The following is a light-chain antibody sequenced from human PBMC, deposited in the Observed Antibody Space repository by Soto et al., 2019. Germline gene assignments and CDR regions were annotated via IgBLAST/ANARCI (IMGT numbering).Light chain of an antibody. CDR2: DAS. Sequence: EIVLTQSPGTLSLSPGERATLSCRASQNVGSGYLAWYQQKPGQAPRLLIYDASSRATGIPDRFSGSGSGTDFTLTISRLEPEDFAVYYCQQYNNWPPTFGQGTRLEIK. CDR3: QQYNNWPPT. V-gene: IGKV3-20*01. J-gene: IGKJ5*01. CDR1: QNVGSGY.